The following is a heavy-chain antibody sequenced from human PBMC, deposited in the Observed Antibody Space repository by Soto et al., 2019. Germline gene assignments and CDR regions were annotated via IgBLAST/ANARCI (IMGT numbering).Heavy chain of an antibody. V-gene: IGHV5-51*01. J-gene: IGHJ6*02. CDR2: IYPGDSDT. Sequence: GESLKISCKGSGYSFTSYWIGWVRQMPGKGLEWMGIIYPGDSDTRYSPSFQGQVTISADKSISTAYLQWSSLKASDTAMYYCVKYGGERYYCDGMDVWGQGTTVTVSS. CDR1: GYSFTSYW. D-gene: IGHD3-16*01. CDR3: VKYGGERYYCDGMDV.